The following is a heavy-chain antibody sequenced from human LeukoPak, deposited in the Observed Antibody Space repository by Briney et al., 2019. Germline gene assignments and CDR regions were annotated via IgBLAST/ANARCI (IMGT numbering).Heavy chain of an antibody. V-gene: IGHV4-31*03. Sequence: SETLSLTCTVSGGSISSGGYYWSWIRQHPGKGLEWIGYIYYSGSTYYNPSLKSRVTISVDTPKNQFSLKLSSVTAADTAVYYCARFYGSGSYYLKNYYFGYWGQGTLVTVSS. D-gene: IGHD3-10*01. J-gene: IGHJ4*02. CDR2: IYYSGST. CDR3: ARFYGSGSYYLKNYYFGY. CDR1: GGSISSGGYY.